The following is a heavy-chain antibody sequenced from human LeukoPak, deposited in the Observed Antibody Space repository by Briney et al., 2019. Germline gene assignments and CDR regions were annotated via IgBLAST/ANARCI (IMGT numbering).Heavy chain of an antibody. D-gene: IGHD3-3*01. CDR1: DGSFSGYY. V-gene: IGHV4-34*01. CDR2: INQSGST. Sequence: PSETLSLTCAVYDGSFSGYYWSWIRQPPGKGLEWIGEINQSGSTNYNPSLKSRVTISLDTSKSQFSLKVRYVTAADTAVYYCARGLNDSWTGENYWGQGTLVTVSS. CDR3: ARGLNDSWTGENY. J-gene: IGHJ4*02.